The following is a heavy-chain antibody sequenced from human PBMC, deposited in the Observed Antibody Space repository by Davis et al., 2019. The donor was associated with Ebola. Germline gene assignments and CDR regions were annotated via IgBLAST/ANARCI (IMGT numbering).Heavy chain of an antibody. J-gene: IGHJ4*02. CDR3: ARDALINTGGY. Sequence: GGSLRLSCAASRLTFSSYAMSWVRQAPGKGLEWVSTISGSGTYTYYADSVKGRFTISRDNSKDTLYLQMNSLRAEDTAVYYCARDALINTGGYWGQGTLVTVSS. D-gene: IGHD2/OR15-2a*01. CDR2: ISGSGTYT. CDR1: RLTFSSYA. V-gene: IGHV3-23*01.